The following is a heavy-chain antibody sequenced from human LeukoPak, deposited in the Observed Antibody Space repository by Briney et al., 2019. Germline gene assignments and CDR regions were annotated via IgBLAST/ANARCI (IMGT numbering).Heavy chain of an antibody. V-gene: IGHV4-31*03. Sequence: SQTLSLTCTVPGGSISSGGYYWSWIRQHPGKGLEWIGYIYYSGSTYYNPSLKSRVTISVDTSKNQFSLKLSSVTAADTAVYYCARTYQLLEDAFDIWGQGTMVTVSS. J-gene: IGHJ3*02. CDR2: IYYSGST. CDR1: GGSISSGGYY. D-gene: IGHD2-2*01. CDR3: ARTYQLLEDAFDI.